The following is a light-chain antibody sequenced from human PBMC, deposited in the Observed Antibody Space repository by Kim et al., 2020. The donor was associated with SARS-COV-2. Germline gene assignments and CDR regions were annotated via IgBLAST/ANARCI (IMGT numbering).Light chain of an antibody. V-gene: IGKV3-20*01. CDR3: QQYGSSPYT. Sequence: EIVLTQSPETLSLSPGERATLSCRASQSVSSSYLAWYQQKPGQAPRLLIYGASSRATGIPDRFSGSGSGTDFTLTISRLEPEDFAVYYCQQYGSSPYTFGQGTKLEI. J-gene: IGKJ2*01. CDR1: QSVSSSY. CDR2: GAS.